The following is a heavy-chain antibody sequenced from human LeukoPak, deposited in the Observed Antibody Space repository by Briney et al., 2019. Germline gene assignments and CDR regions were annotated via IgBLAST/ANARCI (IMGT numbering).Heavy chain of an antibody. V-gene: IGHV3-23*01. CDR1: GLIFSSHG. CDR3: STQPAYYYYMDV. Sequence: PGGSLRLSCAASGLIFSSHGMNWVRQAPGKGLEWVSGISPSGDITYYADSVKGRFTISRDDSKNTLYLQMNSLKTEDTARYYCSTQPAYYYYMDVWGKGTTVTVSS. J-gene: IGHJ6*03. CDR2: ISPSGDIT.